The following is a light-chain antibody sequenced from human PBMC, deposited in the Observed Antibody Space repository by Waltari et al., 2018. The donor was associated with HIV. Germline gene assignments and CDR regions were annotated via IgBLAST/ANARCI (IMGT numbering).Light chain of an antibody. CDR1: NSNIGSNT. CDR3: AAWADSLNGPV. V-gene: IGLV1-44*01. J-gene: IGLJ3*02. Sequence: QSVLLQPPSASGTPGQRVSSSCSGSNSNIGSNTVPWDQYIPGTAPKLLIYNNNQTPSGVPDRFSCSKSGTSASLAISGLQSEDEADYFCAAWADSLNGPVFGGGTKLTVL. CDR2: NNN.